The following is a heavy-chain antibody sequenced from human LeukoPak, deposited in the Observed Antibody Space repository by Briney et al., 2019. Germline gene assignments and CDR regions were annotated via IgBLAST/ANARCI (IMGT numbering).Heavy chain of an antibody. Sequence: GESLRISCKGSGYSFTSYWISWVRQMPGKGLEWMGRIDPSDSYTNYSPSFQGHVTISADKSISTAYLQWSSLKASDTAMYYCARQGLGDYDILTGYYGIGYWGQGTLVTVSS. CDR3: ARQGLGDYDILTGYYGIGY. D-gene: IGHD3-9*01. CDR1: GYSFTSYW. CDR2: IDPSDSYT. V-gene: IGHV5-10-1*01. J-gene: IGHJ4*02.